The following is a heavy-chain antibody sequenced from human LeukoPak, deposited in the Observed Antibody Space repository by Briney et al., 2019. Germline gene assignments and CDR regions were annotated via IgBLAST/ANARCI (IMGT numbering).Heavy chain of an antibody. V-gene: IGHV4-59*08. CDR1: GGSISSYY. CDR2: IYYGGGT. J-gene: IGHJ4*02. D-gene: IGHD3-22*01. CDR3: ASSGGYYDSSGYPLPFDS. Sequence: PSETLSLTCTVSGGSISSYYWSWIRQPPGKGLEWIGYIYYGGGTNYNPSLKSRVTISVDTSKNQFSLKLSSVTAADTAVYYCASSGGYYDSSGYPLPFDSWGQGTLVTVSS.